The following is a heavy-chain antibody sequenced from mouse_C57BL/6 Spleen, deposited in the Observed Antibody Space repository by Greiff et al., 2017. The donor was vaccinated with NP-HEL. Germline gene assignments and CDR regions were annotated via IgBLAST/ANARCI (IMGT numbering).Heavy chain of an antibody. J-gene: IGHJ4*01. CDR1: GFSLTSYG. Sequence: VKLVESGPGLVAPSQSLSITCTVSGFSLTSYGVSWVRQPPGKGLEWLGVIWGDGSTNYHSALISRLSISKDNSKSQVFLKLNSLQTDDTATYYCVKDGLLYGSSSMDYWGQGTSVTVSS. D-gene: IGHD1-1*01. CDR2: IWGDGST. V-gene: IGHV2-3*01. CDR3: VKDGLLYGSSSMDY.